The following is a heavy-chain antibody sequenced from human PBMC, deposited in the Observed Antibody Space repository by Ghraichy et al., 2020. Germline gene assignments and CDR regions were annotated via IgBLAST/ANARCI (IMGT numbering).Heavy chain of an antibody. CDR2: IYHSGST. J-gene: IGHJ4*01. CDR1: GACISTSHYS. V-gene: IGHV4-30-2*01. Sequence: SETLSLTCAVSGACISTSHYSWSCIPHPPGKDLDWIGYIYHSGSTYYNPSLKSRVTISVDRSKNQFSLKLISVTAADTAVYYCARGCYGSGRYEFDYWGHG. CDR3: ARGCYGSGRYEFDY. D-gene: IGHD3-10*01.